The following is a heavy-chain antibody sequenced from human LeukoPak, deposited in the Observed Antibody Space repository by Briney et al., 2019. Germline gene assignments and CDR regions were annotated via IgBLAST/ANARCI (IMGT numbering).Heavy chain of an antibody. Sequence: SETLSLTCTVSGGSISSSSYYWGWIRQPPGKGLEWIGSIYYSGSTYYNPSLKSRVTISVDTSKNQFSLKLSSVTAADTAVYYCARRKELGYCSGGSCCQWFDPWGQGTLVTVSS. D-gene: IGHD2-15*01. CDR3: ARRKELGYCSGGSCCQWFDP. CDR1: GGSISSSSYY. CDR2: IYYSGST. J-gene: IGHJ5*02. V-gene: IGHV4-39*07.